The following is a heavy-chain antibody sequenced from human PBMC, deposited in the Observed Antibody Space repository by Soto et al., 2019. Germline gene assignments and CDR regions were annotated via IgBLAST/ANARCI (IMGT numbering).Heavy chain of an antibody. V-gene: IGHV4-38-2*01. CDR2: IYHSGST. CDR1: GYSISSGYY. Sequence: SETLSLTCAVSGYSISSGYYWGWIRQPPGKGLEWIGSIYHSGSTYNNPSLKSRVPISVDTSKNQFSLKLRSVTAADTAVYYCARVGGYGMDVWGQGTTVTASS. CDR3: ARVGGYGMDV. J-gene: IGHJ6*02. D-gene: IGHD3-10*01.